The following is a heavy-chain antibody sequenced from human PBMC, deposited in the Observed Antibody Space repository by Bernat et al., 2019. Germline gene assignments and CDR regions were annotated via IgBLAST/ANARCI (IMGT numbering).Heavy chain of an antibody. CDR2: MNPNSGNT. V-gene: IGHV1-8*01. CDR1: GYTFTSYD. CDR3: ARRSYGGDSDFYGMDV. J-gene: IGHJ6*02. D-gene: IGHD2-21*02. Sequence: QVQLVQSGAEVKKPGASVKVSCKASGYTFTSYDINWVRQAPGQGLEWMGWMNPNSGNTGYAQKFQGRVTMTRNTSITTAYMELSSQRSEDTAVYYCARRSYGGDSDFYGMDVWGQGTTVTVSS.